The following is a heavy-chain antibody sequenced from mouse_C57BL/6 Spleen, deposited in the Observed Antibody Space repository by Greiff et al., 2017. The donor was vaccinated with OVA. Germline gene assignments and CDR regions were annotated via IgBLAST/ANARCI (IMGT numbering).Heavy chain of an antibody. CDR3: ASPLYYDYALFAY. Sequence: VQLQQSGPVLVKPGPSVKISCKASGFTFTDYYMHWVKQSHGKSLEWIGLVYPYNGGTSYNQKFKGKATLTVDTSSSTAYMELNSLTSEDSAVYYCASPLYYDYALFAYWGQVTLVTVSA. CDR1: GFTFTDYY. D-gene: IGHD2-4*01. CDR2: VYPYNGGT. J-gene: IGHJ3*01. V-gene: IGHV1-36*01.